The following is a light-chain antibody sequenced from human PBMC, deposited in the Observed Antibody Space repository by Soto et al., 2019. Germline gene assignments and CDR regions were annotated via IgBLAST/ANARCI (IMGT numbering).Light chain of an antibody. V-gene: IGKV3-20*01. CDR1: QSISSRF. CDR2: GAS. CDR3: QQYDNSTIT. J-gene: IGKJ5*01. Sequence: EILLTQSPGILSLSPGERASLSCRASQSISSRFLAWYQQKPGQAPRLLIYGASSRATGIPDRLSGTGYETDFTLTISRLQPEDFAVYYCQQYDNSTITFGQGTRLEIK.